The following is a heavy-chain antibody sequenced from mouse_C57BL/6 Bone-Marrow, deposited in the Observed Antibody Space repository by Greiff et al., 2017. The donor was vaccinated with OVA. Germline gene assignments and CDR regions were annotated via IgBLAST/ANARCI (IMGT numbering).Heavy chain of an antibody. CDR1: GFTFSSYA. J-gene: IGHJ2*01. CDR3: TRKGLFYAMDY. V-gene: IGHV5-9-1*02. CDR2: ISSGGDYI. D-gene: IGHD2-3*01. Sequence: EVKVVESGEGLVKPGGSLKLSCAASGFTFSSYAMSWVRQTPEKRLEWVAYISSGGDYIYYADTVKGRFTISRDNARNTLYLQMSSLKSEDTAMYYCTRKGLFYAMDYWGQGTTLTVSS.